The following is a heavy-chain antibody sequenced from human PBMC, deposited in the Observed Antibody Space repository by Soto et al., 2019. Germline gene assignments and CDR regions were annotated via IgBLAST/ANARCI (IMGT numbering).Heavy chain of an antibody. J-gene: IGHJ4*02. Sequence: GGSLRLSCAASGFTFSSYAMHWVRQAPGKGLEWVAVISYDGSNKYYAASVKGRFTISRDNSKNTLYLQMNSLRAEDTAVYYCARDSLTGYYTADLDYWGQGTLVTVSS. D-gene: IGHD3-9*01. CDR1: GFTFSSYA. CDR2: ISYDGSNK. V-gene: IGHV3-30-3*01. CDR3: ARDSLTGYYTADLDY.